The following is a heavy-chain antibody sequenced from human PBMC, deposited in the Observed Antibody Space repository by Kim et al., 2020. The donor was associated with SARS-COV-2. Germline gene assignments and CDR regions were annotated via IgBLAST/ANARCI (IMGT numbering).Heavy chain of an antibody. J-gene: IGHJ4*01. CDR3: AKPYDILTGYYQDPIDY. CDR1: GFTFSSYG. D-gene: IGHD3-9*01. Sequence: GGSLRLSCAASGFTFSSYGMHWVRQAPGKGLEWVAVISYDGSNKYYADSVKGRFTISRDNSKNTLYLQMNSLRAEDTAVYYCAKPYDILTGYYQDPIDY. V-gene: IGHV3-30*18. CDR2: ISYDGSNK.